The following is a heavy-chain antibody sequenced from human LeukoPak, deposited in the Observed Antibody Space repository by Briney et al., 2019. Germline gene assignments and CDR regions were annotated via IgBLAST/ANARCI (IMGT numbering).Heavy chain of an antibody. Sequence: NPGGSLRLSCAASGFTFSNAWMSWVRQAPGKGLEWVGRIKSKTDGGTTDYAAPVKGRFTISRDDSKNTLYLQMNSLKTEDTAVYYCTTPRYSSSWYGTGDFDYWGQGTLVTVSS. CDR2: IKSKTDGGTT. D-gene: IGHD6-13*01. CDR3: TTPRYSSSWYGTGDFDY. J-gene: IGHJ4*02. CDR1: GFTFSNAW. V-gene: IGHV3-15*01.